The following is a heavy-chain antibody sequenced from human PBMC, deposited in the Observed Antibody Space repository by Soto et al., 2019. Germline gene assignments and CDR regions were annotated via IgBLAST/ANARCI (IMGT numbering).Heavy chain of an antibody. CDR3: ARAPNLSLTLPPGGCFAP. D-gene: IGHD2-15*01. V-gene: IGHV4-30-4*01. CDR1: GGSISIGDAY. Sequence: SETLSLTCTVSGGSISIGDAYWSWIRHAPVKGLEWIGYIYYSGRTYYNPSLKSRVTVSLDTSKNQFYLKLTSVTAADTAVYYCARAPNLSLTLPPGGCFAPWGHGTLVTVST. CDR2: IYYSGRT. J-gene: IGHJ5*02.